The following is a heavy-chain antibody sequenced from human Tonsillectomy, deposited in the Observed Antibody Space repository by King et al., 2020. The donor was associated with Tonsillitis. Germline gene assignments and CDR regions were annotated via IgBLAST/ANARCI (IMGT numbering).Heavy chain of an antibody. J-gene: IGHJ6*02. CDR1: GFTFSDYY. Sequence: VQLVESGGGLVKPGGSLRLSCAASGFTFSDYYMSWIRQAPGKGLEWVSYISSSGSTIYYADSVKGRFTISRDNAKNSLYLQMNSLRAEDTAVYYCARVVVPAAMMGGGGGEDYYYGMDVWGQGTTVTVSS. CDR3: ARVVVPAAMMGGGGGEDYYYGMDV. D-gene: IGHD2-2*01. CDR2: ISSSGSTI. V-gene: IGHV3-11*01.